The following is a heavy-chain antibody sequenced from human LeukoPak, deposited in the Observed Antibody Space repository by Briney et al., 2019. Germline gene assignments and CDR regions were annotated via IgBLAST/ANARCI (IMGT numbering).Heavy chain of an antibody. CDR2: ISGGGGST. V-gene: IGHV3-23*01. J-gene: IGHJ2*01. CDR1: GFTFSTYA. D-gene: IGHD5-12*01. CDR3: ARGDIALWYFDV. Sequence: GGSLRLSCAASGFTFSTYAMSWVRQAPGKGLEWVSAISGGGGSTYYAESVKGRFTISRDNPKNTLYLQMNSLRAVDTAVYYRARGDIALWYFDVWGRGTLVTVSS.